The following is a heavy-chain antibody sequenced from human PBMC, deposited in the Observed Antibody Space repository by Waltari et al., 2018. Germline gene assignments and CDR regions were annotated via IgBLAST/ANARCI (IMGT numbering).Heavy chain of an antibody. CDR3: ARRYSSSSDAFDI. V-gene: IGHV1-69-2*01. J-gene: IGHJ3*02. CDR1: GYTFTDYY. CDR2: VDPEDGET. Sequence: EVQLVQPGAEVKKPGATVKISCKASGYTFTDYYLHWVQQAPGKGLEWMGRVDPEDGETIYAEKFQGRVTITADTSTDTAYMELSSLRSEDTAVYYCARRYSSSSDAFDIWGQGTMVTVSS. D-gene: IGHD6-13*01.